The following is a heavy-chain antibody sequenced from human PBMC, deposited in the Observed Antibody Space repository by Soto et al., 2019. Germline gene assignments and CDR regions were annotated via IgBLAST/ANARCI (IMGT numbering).Heavy chain of an antibody. Sequence: EVQLVESGGGVVRSGGSLRLPCVTSGFTFSAYYMMWVRQAPGKGLEWVANMNPDGSKKHYSDSVKGRFSISRDNAVNALYLQMDALSVDDTAVYYCAREDNGGADYWGQGTLVTVSS. CDR2: MNPDGSKK. D-gene: IGHD2-8*01. CDR1: GFTFSAYY. V-gene: IGHV3-7*01. J-gene: IGHJ4*02. CDR3: AREDNGGADY.